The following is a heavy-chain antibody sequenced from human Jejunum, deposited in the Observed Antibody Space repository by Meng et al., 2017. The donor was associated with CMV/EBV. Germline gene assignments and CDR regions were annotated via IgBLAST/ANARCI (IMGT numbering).Heavy chain of an antibody. CDR1: GGYLSGHW. Sequence: CAVYGGYLSGHWWRWIRQSPGKGLQWIGEIDHSGRTKYNPSLKSRVTISLDTSQNQFSLNLRSVTAADSAVYYCAGWDNDFTAFDSWGQGTLVTVSS. CDR2: IDHSGRT. D-gene: IGHD1-26*01. J-gene: IGHJ4*02. CDR3: AGWDNDFTAFDS. V-gene: IGHV4-34*01.